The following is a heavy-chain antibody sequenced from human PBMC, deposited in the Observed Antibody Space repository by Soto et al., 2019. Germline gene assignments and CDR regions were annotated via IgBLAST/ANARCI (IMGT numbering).Heavy chain of an antibody. CDR1: GFTFSSYS. J-gene: IGHJ4*02. D-gene: IGHD6-19*01. Sequence: GSLRLSCVASGFTFSSYSMNWVRQAPGKGLEWVSYISSSSGTKYYADSVEGRFTISRDNAKNSLHLQMNNLRAEDTAIYYCAALPVAGRDVDYWGQGTLVTVSS. V-gene: IGHV3-48*01. CDR2: ISSSSGTK. CDR3: AALPVAGRDVDY.